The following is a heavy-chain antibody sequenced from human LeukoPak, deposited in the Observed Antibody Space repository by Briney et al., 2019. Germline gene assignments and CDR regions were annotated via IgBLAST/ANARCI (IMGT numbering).Heavy chain of an antibody. CDR1: GFTFSTYA. Sequence: GSLILSCVASGFTFSTYAMSWVRRAPGKGLEWVSAIGRDGINTKYSDSVNGRFTVSKDNSRDTLYLQMSSLRADDTAVYYCAKGLVAGNQYFDSWGQGTLVTVSS. CDR3: AKGLVAGNQYFDS. V-gene: IGHV3-23*01. J-gene: IGHJ4*02. CDR2: IGRDGINT. D-gene: IGHD2-15*01.